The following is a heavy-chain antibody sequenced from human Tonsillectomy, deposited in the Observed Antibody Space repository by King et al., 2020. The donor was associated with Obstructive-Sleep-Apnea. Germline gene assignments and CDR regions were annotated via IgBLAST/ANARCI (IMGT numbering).Heavy chain of an antibody. D-gene: IGHD5-24*01. Sequence: VQLVESGGGLVQPGGSLRLSCAASGFTFSSYSMNWVRQAPGKGLEWVSYISSSSSTIYYADSVKGRFTISRDNAKNSLYLQMNSLRAEDTAVYYCAGHRTSEMATPDSFDYWGQGTLVTVSS. CDR2: ISSSSSTI. CDR1: GFTFSSYS. CDR3: AGHRTSEMATPDSFDY. V-gene: IGHV3-48*04. J-gene: IGHJ4*02.